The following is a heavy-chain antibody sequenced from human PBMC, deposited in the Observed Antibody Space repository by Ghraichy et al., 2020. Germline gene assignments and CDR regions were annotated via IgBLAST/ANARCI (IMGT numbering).Heavy chain of an antibody. CDR2: IHDSRGT. CDR3: ASSSSPGKVYRYFDL. CDR1: GTSISEYY. D-gene: IGHD6-6*01. V-gene: IGHV4-59*01. J-gene: IGHJ2*01. Sequence: SQTLSLTCTVSGTSISEYYWTWIRQSPGMGLEWIGYIHDSRGTDYNPSLKSRVTISLETSKSQLSLKLSSVTAADTAKYFCASSSSPGKVYRYFDLWGRGTQVIVS.